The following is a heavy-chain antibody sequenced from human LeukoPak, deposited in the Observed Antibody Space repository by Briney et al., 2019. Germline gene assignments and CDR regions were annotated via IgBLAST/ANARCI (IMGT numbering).Heavy chain of an antibody. D-gene: IGHD5-18*01. V-gene: IGHV1-2*02. CDR3: ARAWGYSYGPHFDY. J-gene: IGHJ4*02. Sequence: ASVNVSRKASGYTFTGYYMHWVRQAPGQGLEWMGWINPNSGGTNYAQKFQGRVTMTRDTSISTAYMELSRLRSDDTAVYYCARAWGYSYGPHFDYWGQGTLVTVSS. CDR2: INPNSGGT. CDR1: GYTFTGYY.